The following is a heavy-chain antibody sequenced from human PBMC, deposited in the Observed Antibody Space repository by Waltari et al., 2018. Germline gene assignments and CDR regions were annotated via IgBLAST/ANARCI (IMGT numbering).Heavy chain of an antibody. CDR3: AAGLYYYDSSDAFDI. D-gene: IGHD3-22*01. V-gene: IGHV1-58*01. CDR2: IVVGRGNT. J-gene: IGHJ3*02. CDR1: GFTFTSSA. Sequence: QMQLVQSGPEVKKPGTSVKVSCKASGFTFTSSAVQWVRQARGQRLEWIGWIVVGRGNTNYAQQFQETVTITRDMSTSTAYMELSSLRSEDTAVYYCAAGLYYYDSSDAFDIWGQGTMVTVAS.